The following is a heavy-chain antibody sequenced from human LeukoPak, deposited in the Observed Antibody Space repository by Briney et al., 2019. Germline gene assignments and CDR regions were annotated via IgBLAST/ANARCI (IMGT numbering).Heavy chain of an antibody. V-gene: IGHV3-30-3*01. CDR1: GYTFTVHH. J-gene: IGHJ4*02. CDR3: ARDYDY. CDR2: ISYDGSKK. Sequence: SCKTSGYTFTVHHIHWVRQAPGKGLEWVAVISYDGSKKYYADSVKGRFTISRDNSKNTLYLQMNSLRAEDTAVYYCARDYDYWGQGTLVTVSS.